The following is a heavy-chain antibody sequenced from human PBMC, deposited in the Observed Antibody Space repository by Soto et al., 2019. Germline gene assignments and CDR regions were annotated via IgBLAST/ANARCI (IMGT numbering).Heavy chain of an antibody. CDR1: EYTFTGYY. CDR3: AKAYYYDGSGRYGPFDI. Sequence: ASVKVSCKASEYTFTGYYMHWVRQAPGQGLEWMGWINPNSGGTNYAQKFQGRVTMTRDTSISTAYMELSRLRSDDTDVYYCAKAYYYDGSGRYGPFDIWGQGTMVTVSS. CDR2: INPNSGGT. J-gene: IGHJ3*02. D-gene: IGHD3-22*01. V-gene: IGHV1-2*02.